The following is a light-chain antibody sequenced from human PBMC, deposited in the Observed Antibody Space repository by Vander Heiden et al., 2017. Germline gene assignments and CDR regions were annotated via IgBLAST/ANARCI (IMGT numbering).Light chain of an antibody. V-gene: IGLV2-14*01. J-gene: IGLJ2*01. Sequence: QSAVTQPASVSGSPAPSISIYCTCTSSDVGGYSFVSWYQQHPGKAPRLMIYEVSDRPSAVSNRFSGSKLGNTASLTISGLQSEDEADYYCSSYKTTSALVLFGGGTKVTV. CDR3: SSYKTTSALVL. CDR1: SSDVGGYSF. CDR2: EVS.